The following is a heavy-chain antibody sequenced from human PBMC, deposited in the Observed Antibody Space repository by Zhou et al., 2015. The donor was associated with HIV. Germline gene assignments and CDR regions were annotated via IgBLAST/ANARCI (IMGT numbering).Heavy chain of an antibody. CDR2: INPDSGIT. Sequence: QVQLVQSGAEVKKPGASVKVSCKASGYTFTVYHIHWVRQAPGQGLEWMGRINPDSGITNSAQKFQGRVTMARDTSISTAYMTLSKLRSDDSAVYFCATSPGYSGGWFEDYFHHWGQGTLISVSS. CDR3: ATSPGYSGGWFEDYFHH. V-gene: IGHV1-2*06. D-gene: IGHD5-12*01. J-gene: IGHJ1*01. CDR1: GYTFTVYH.